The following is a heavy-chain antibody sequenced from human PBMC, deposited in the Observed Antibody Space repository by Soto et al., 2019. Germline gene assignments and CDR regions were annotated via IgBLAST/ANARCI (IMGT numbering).Heavy chain of an antibody. CDR2: ISAYNGNT. Sequence: SVKVACKASAYPFTGYGISWVRQAPGQGLEWMGWISAYNGNTNYAQKLQGRVTMTTDTSTSTAYMELRSLRSEDTAVYYCARELWFGELLGYYYYGMDVWGQGTTVTVSS. D-gene: IGHD3-10*01. V-gene: IGHV1-18*01. J-gene: IGHJ6*02. CDR1: AYPFTGYG. CDR3: ARELWFGELLGYYYYGMDV.